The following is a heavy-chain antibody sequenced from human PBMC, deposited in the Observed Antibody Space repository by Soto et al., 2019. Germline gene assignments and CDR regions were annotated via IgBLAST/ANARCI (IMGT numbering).Heavy chain of an antibody. CDR1: GFIFSTYA. V-gene: IGHV3-23*01. CDR3: AHPRGYGVFDAVDI. Sequence: PSETLSLSCAASGFIFSTYAMNWVRQAPGKELEWVSAISSGGDTTYYAESVRGRFTISRDNSINTLYLQMSRLRTEDTAVYYCAHPRGYGVFDAVDIWGRGTMVTVSS. D-gene: IGHD4-17*01. CDR2: ISSGGDTT. J-gene: IGHJ3*02.